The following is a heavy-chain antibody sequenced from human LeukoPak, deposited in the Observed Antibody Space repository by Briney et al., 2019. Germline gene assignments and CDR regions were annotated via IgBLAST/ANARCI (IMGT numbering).Heavy chain of an antibody. J-gene: IGHJ4*02. Sequence: PGGSLRLSCAASGFTFSSYSMNWVRQAPGKGLEWVSSISSSSSYICYADSVKGRFTISRDNAKNSLYLQMNSLRAEDTAVYYCARALQPTTFDYWGQGTLVTVSS. CDR1: GFTFSSYS. V-gene: IGHV3-21*01. D-gene: IGHD1-26*01. CDR2: ISSSSSYI. CDR3: ARALQPTTFDY.